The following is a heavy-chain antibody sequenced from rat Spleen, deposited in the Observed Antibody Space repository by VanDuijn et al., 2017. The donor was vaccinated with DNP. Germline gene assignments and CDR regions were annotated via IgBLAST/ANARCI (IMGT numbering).Heavy chain of an antibody. J-gene: IGHJ2*01. CDR2: ITSSGGST. CDR3: ARGDRDSYAHGGFDY. V-gene: IGHV5-31*01. D-gene: IGHD1-12*01. CDR1: GFTFNNYW. Sequence: EVQLVESGGDLVQPGRSLKLSCVASGFTFNNYWMTWIRQVPGKGLEWVASITSSGGSTYYPDSVKGRFTISRDNAKNTLYLQMNSLRSEDTATYYCARGDRDSYAHGGFDYWGQGVMVTVSS.